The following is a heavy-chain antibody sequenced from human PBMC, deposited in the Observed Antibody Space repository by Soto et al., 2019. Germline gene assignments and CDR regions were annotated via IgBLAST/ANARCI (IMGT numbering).Heavy chain of an antibody. D-gene: IGHD2-2*01. Sequence: ASVKVSCKSSGYTLTSYYLHWVRQSPGQGPEWMGIINPSGGITNDAQKFQDRVTMTSDTSTSTVYMELSSLRSEDTAVYYCARGISTTRYYYYYGMDVWGQGTTVTVSS. V-gene: IGHV1-46*01. J-gene: IGHJ6*02. CDR2: INPSGGIT. CDR3: ARGISTTRYYYYYGMDV. CDR1: GYTLTSYY.